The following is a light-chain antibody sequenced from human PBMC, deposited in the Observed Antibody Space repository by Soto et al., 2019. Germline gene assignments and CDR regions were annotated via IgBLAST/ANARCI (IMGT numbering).Light chain of an antibody. CDR1: QSVDSN. Sequence: EKVMTQSPATLSVSPGETATLYCRASQSVDSNLAWYQQKPGQAPRLLIYGASTRATGIPARFSGSGSGTDFTLTISSLEPEDFAVYYCQQRGNWPGTFGQGTKVDIK. CDR3: QQRGNWPGT. V-gene: IGKV3-15*01. CDR2: GAS. J-gene: IGKJ1*01.